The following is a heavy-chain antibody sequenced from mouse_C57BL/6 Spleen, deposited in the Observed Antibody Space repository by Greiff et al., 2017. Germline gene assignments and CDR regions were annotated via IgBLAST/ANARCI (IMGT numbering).Heavy chain of an antibody. CDR2: INPNNGGT. J-gene: IGHJ4*01. CDR1: GYTFTDYN. CDR3: AKRTAQSSYAMDY. D-gene: IGHD3-2*02. V-gene: IGHV1-18*01. Sequence: VQLQQSGPELVKPGASVKIPCKASGYTFTDYNMDWVKQSHGKSLEWIGDINPNNGGTIYNQKFKGKATLTVDKSSSTAYMELRSLTSEDTAVYYCAKRTAQSSYAMDYGGQGTSVTVSS.